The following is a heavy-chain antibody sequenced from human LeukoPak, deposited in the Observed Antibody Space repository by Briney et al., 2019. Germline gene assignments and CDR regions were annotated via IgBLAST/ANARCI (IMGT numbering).Heavy chain of an antibody. CDR1: GFTFSSYW. D-gene: IGHD6-19*01. CDR2: INSDGSST. CDR3: ARDESTIAVAGTVTFDY. Sequence: GGSLRLSCAASGFTFSSYWMHWVRQAPGKGLVWVSRINSDGSSTSYADSVKGRFTISRDNAKNTLYLQMNSLRAEDTAVYYCARDESTIAVAGTVTFDYWGQGTLVTVSS. J-gene: IGHJ4*02. V-gene: IGHV3-74*01.